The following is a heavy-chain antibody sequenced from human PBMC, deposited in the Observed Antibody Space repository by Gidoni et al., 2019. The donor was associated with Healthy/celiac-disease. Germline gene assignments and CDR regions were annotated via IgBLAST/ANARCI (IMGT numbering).Heavy chain of an antibody. V-gene: IGHV4-59*01. Sequence: QVQLPESGPGLVKPSETLSLTCTVSGCSISSSYWSWIRQPPGKRLEWIGYIYYSGSTNYNPSLKSRVTISVDTSKNQVSLKLSSVTAADTAVYYCARDLRIAARPSAFDIWGQGTMVTVSA. J-gene: IGHJ3*02. CDR1: GCSISSSY. CDR3: ARDLRIAARPSAFDI. CDR2: IYYSGST. D-gene: IGHD6-6*01.